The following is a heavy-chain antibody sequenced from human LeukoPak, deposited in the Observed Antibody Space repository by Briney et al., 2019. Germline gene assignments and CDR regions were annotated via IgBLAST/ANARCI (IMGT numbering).Heavy chain of an antibody. D-gene: IGHD2-2*01. CDR1: GGSVGSYY. CDR3: ARDLSYCSSTRCYAPYYFDY. V-gene: IGHV4-4*07. CDR2: IYTSGST. Sequence: PSETLSLTCSVSGGSVGSYYWSWIRQPAGKGLEWIGRIYTSGSTNYNPSLRSRATISVDKSKSQFSLKLTSVTAADTAVYYCARDLSYCSSTRCYAPYYFDYWGQGALVTVSS. J-gene: IGHJ4*02.